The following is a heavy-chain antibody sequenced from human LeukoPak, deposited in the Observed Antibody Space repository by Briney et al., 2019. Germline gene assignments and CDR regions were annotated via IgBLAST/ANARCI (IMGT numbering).Heavy chain of an antibody. V-gene: IGHV3-23*01. CDR2: ISGSGGST. Sequence: GGSLRLSCAASGFTFSSYAMSWVRQAPGKGLEWVSVISGSGGSTYYADSVKGRFTISRDNSKKTLYLQMNSLRAEDTAVYYCAKGGDFWSGYSRGYYMDVWGKGTTVTVSS. J-gene: IGHJ6*03. CDR1: GFTFSSYA. D-gene: IGHD3-3*01. CDR3: AKGGDFWSGYSRGYYMDV.